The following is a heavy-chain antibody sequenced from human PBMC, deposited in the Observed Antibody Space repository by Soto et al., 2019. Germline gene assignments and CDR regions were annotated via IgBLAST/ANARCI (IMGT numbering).Heavy chain of an antibody. D-gene: IGHD3-9*01. CDR2: INWNGGST. J-gene: IGHJ4*02. Sequence: GGSLRLSCAASGFTFSSYGMHWVRQAPGKGLEWVSGINWNGGSTRYADSVKGRFTISRDNAKNSLYLQMNSLRAEDTALYYCARVPHYDILTGPDYWGQGTLVTVSS. CDR3: ARVPHYDILTGPDY. CDR1: GFTFSSYG. V-gene: IGHV3-20*04.